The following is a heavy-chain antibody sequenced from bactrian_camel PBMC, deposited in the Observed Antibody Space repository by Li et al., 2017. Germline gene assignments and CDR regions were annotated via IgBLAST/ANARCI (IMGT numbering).Heavy chain of an antibody. J-gene: IGHJ6*01. CDR2: IYFYRTGAST. CDR3: AAEPLNWFCRLDPGDYRS. CDR1: GYTLPMN. V-gene: IGHV3S40*01. D-gene: IGHD4*01. Sequence: VQLVESGGGSVQAGESLRLSCVASGYTLPMNMGWFRQESSGKEREGAAAIYFYRTGASTFYADSVKGRFTIPRDNAKNTLYLQMNSHKPEDSAMYYCAAEPLNWFCRLDPGDYRSWGQGTQVTVS.